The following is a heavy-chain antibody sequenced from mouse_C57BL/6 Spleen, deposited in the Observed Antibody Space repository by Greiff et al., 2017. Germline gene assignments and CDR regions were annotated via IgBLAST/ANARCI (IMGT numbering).Heavy chain of an antibody. CDR3: ARSDYYGSSYGYAMDY. CDR2: INPSSGYT. J-gene: IGHJ4*01. V-gene: IGHV1-4*01. CDR1: GYTFTSYT. Sequence: QVQLQQSGAELARPGASVKMSCKASGYTFTSYTMHWVKQRPGQGLEWIGYINPSSGYTKYNQKFKDKATLTADKSSSTAYMQLSSLTSEDSAVYYCARSDYYGSSYGYAMDYWGQGTSVTVSS. D-gene: IGHD1-1*01.